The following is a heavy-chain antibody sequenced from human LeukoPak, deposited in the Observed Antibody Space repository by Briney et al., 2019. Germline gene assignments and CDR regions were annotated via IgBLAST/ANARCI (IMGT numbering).Heavy chain of an antibody. CDR3: ARVRAAAGTRFARAAGAFDI. D-gene: IGHD6-13*01. J-gene: IGHJ3*02. V-gene: IGHV3-48*04. CDR2: ISSSSSTI. Sequence: PGGSLRLSCAASGFTFSSYSMNWVRQAPGKGLEWVSYISSSSSTIYYADSVKGRFTISRDNAKNSLYLQMNSLRAEDTAVYYCARVRAAAGTRFARAAGAFDIWGQGTMVTVSS. CDR1: GFTFSSYS.